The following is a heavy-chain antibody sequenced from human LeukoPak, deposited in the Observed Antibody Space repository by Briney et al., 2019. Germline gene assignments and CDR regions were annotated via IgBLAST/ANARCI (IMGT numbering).Heavy chain of an antibody. V-gene: IGHV1-3*03. Sequence: ASVKVSCKASGYTFTSYAMHWVRHAPGQRLECMGWINAGNGNTKYSQEFQGRVTITRDTSASTAYMELSSLRSEDMAVYYCAREVPRKYSSSWYDYWGQGTMVTVSS. D-gene: IGHD6-13*01. J-gene: IGHJ3*01. CDR2: INAGNGNT. CDR1: GYTFTSYA. CDR3: AREVPRKYSSSWYDY.